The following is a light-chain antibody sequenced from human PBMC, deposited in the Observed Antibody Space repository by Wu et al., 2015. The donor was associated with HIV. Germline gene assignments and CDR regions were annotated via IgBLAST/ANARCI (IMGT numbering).Light chain of an antibody. CDR3: QQYGSSTIAT. V-gene: IGKV3-20*01. CDR1: QSVTSNY. J-gene: IGKJ4*01. CDR2: GAS. Sequence: EIVLTQSPGTLSLSPGERAILSCRASQSVTSNYLAWYQQKPGQAPRLLIYGASSRATGIPDRFSGSGSGTDFTLTISRLEPEDFAVYYCQQYGSSTIATFGGGTKVEIK.